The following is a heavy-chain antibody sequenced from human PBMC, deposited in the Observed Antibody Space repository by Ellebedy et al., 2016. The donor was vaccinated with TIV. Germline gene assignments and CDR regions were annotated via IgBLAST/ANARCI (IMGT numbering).Heavy chain of an antibody. D-gene: IGHD5-18*01. CDR3: ASNYGYGVPVDF. J-gene: IGHJ4*02. CDR2: IYPGDSNT. V-gene: IGHV5-51*01. CDR1: GYKLTNYW. Sequence: GESLKTSCRGSGYKLTNYWIGWVRQMPGKGLEWIGIIYPGDSNTMYSPSFQGQVTISADKSVSTAYLQWTSLKASDTALYFCASNYGYGVPVDFWGQGTLVIVSS.